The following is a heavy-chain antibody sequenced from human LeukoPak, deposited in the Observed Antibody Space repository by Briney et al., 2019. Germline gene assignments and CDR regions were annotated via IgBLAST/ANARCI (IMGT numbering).Heavy chain of an antibody. Sequence: PSETLSLNGTVSGGAISGYYWSWIRQPAGKGLEWLGRVYSSGSTKYNPSLESRVTMSVDTSKNQFSLKLNFVTAADTAVYYCARVGSGYDFFDYWGQGTLVTVSS. CDR3: ARVGSGYDFFDY. CDR1: GGAISGYY. J-gene: IGHJ4*02. CDR2: VYSSGST. D-gene: IGHD3/OR15-3a*01. V-gene: IGHV4-4*07.